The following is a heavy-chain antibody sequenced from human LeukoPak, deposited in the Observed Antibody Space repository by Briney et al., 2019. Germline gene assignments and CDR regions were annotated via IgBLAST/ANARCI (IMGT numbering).Heavy chain of an antibody. D-gene: IGHD4-23*01. J-gene: IGHJ4*02. CDR1: GGSISSGGYY. V-gene: IGHV4-31*03. CDR3: ARSLGGLRGYIDY. CDR2: IYYSGST. Sequence: SETLSLTCTVSGGSISSGGYYWSRIRQHPGKGLEWIGYIYYSGSTYYNPSLKSRVTISVDTSKNQFSLKLSSVTAADTAVYYCARSLGGLRGYIDYWGQGTLVTVSS.